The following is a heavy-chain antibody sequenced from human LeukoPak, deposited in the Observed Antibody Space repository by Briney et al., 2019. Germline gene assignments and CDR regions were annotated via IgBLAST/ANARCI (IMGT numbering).Heavy chain of an antibody. CDR1: GFTFSSYA. J-gene: IGHJ2*01. Sequence: PGGSLRLPCAASGFTFSSYAMSWVRQAPGKGLEWVSAISGSGGSTYYADSVKGRFTISRDNSKNTLYLQMNSLRAEDTAVYYCAGSGGSRETKYWYFDLWGRGTLVTVSS. D-gene: IGHD2-15*01. V-gene: IGHV3-23*01. CDR2: ISGSGGST. CDR3: AGSGGSRETKYWYFDL.